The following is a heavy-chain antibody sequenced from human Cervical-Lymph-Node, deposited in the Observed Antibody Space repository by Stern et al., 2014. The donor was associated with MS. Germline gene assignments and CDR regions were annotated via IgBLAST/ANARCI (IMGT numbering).Heavy chain of an antibody. D-gene: IGHD1-1*01. J-gene: IGHJ5*02. Sequence: QLQLQESGPGLVKPSGTLSLMCAVSGGSFTSSDWWSWVRQSPGKGLEWIGDIYYSGATKYNPSLRSRVTMSVDKSNNQFSLNLSSVTAADTAVYFCARLVTSTGNHNWFDPWGQGTLVTVSS. CDR2: IYYSGAT. V-gene: IGHV4-4*02. CDR1: GGSFTSSDW. CDR3: ARLVTSTGNHNWFDP.